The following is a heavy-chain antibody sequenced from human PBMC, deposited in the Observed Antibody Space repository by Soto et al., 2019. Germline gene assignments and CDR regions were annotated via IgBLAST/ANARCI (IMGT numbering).Heavy chain of an antibody. CDR3: AKDLGYCSGGSCYSGMDV. V-gene: IGHV3-23*01. CDR2: ISGSGGST. CDR1: GFTFSSYA. D-gene: IGHD2-15*01. J-gene: IGHJ6*02. Sequence: PGGSLRLSCAASGFTFSSYAMSWVRQAPGKGLEWVSAISGSGGSTYYADSVKGRFTISRDNSKNTLYLQMNSLRAEDTAVYYCAKDLGYCSGGSCYSGMDVWGQGTTVTVS.